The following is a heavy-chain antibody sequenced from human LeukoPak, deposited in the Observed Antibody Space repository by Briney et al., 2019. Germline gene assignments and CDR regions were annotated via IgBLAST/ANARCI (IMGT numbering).Heavy chain of an antibody. D-gene: IGHD3-3*01. Sequence: SVKVSCKVSGGTFSSYAISWVRQAPGQGLEWMGGIIPIFGTANYAQKFQGRVTITTDESTSTAYMELSSLRSEDTAVYYCASMYSGSGYFDYWGQGTLVTVSS. CDR1: GGTFSSYA. V-gene: IGHV1-69*05. CDR3: ASMYSGSGYFDY. J-gene: IGHJ4*02. CDR2: IIPIFGTA.